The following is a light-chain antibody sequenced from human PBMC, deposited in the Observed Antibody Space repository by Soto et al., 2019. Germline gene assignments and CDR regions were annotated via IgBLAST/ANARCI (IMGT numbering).Light chain of an antibody. J-gene: IGLJ3*02. CDR3: QTWGTGAWV. V-gene: IGLV4-69*01. CDR2: LNSDGSH. CDR1: SGHSSYA. Sequence: QSVLTQSPSASAPLGASVKLTCTLSSGHSSYAIAWYQQQPEKGPRYLMNLNSDGSHSKGDGIPDRFSGSSSGAEHYLTISSLQSEDEADYYCQTWGTGAWVFGGGTKLTVL.